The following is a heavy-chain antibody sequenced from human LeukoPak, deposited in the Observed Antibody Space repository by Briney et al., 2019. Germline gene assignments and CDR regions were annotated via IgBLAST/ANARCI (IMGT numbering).Heavy chain of an antibody. Sequence: GRSLRLSCAASGFTFSSYAMHWVRQAPGKGLEWVAVISYDGSNKYYADSVKGRFTISRDNSKNTLYLQMNSPRAEDTAVYYCARDLYYYDSSGYFVEVFYYYYGMDVWGQGTTVTVSS. CDR3: ARDLYYYDSSGYFVEVFYYYYGMDV. CDR1: GFTFSSYA. CDR2: ISYDGSNK. J-gene: IGHJ6*02. V-gene: IGHV3-30-3*01. D-gene: IGHD3-22*01.